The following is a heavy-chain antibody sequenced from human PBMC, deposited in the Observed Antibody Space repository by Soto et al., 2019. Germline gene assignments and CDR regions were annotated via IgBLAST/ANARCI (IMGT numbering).Heavy chain of an antibody. CDR2: IIPIFGTA. D-gene: IGHD3-22*01. J-gene: IGHJ4*02. CDR1: GGTFSSYA. Sequence: GASVKVSCKASGGTFSSYAISWVRQAPGQGLEWMGGIIPIFGTANYAQKFQGRVTITADESTSTAYMELSSLRSEDTAVYYCARSAYYYDSSGYYYVYRGQRTLVTVSS. V-gene: IGHV1-69*13. CDR3: ARSAYYYDSSGYYYVY.